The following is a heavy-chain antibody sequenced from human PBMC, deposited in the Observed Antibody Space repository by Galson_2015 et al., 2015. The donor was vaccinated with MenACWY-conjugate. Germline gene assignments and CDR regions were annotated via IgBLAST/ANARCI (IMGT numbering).Heavy chain of an antibody. CDR2: ISYDGSNK. CDR1: GFTFSSYA. CDR3: ARDRPRTEGIAAAGYYYYGMDV. D-gene: IGHD6-13*01. V-gene: IGHV3-30*04. Sequence: LRLSCAASGFTFSSYAMHWVRQAPGKGLEWVAVISYDGSNKYYADSVKGRFTISRDNSKNTLYLQMNSLRAEDTAVYYCARDRPRTEGIAAAGYYYYGMDVWGQGTTVTVSS. J-gene: IGHJ6*02.